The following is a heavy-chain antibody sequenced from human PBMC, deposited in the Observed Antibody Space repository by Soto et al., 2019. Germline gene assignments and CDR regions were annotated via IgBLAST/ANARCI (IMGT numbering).Heavy chain of an antibody. D-gene: IGHD6-19*01. V-gene: IGHV3-48*01. CDR1: GFNLSDFS. J-gene: IGHJ4*02. CDR3: VREIAVTVDF. CDR2: ISSRSSTI. Sequence: GGSLRLSXAASGFNLSDFSMHWVRQAPGKGLEWVSYISSRSSTIYYADSVKGRFTISRDNAKNSLYLQMNSLRAEDTAVFYCVREIAVTVDFWGQGTLVTVSS.